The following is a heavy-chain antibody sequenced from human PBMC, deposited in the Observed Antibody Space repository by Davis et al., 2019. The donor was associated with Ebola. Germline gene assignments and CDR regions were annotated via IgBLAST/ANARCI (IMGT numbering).Heavy chain of an antibody. CDR3: AKEEYFDWLLHFDY. J-gene: IGHJ4*02. CDR1: GFIFSSHT. CDR2: LSGSGGST. V-gene: IGHV3-23*01. D-gene: IGHD3-9*01. Sequence: GESLKISCAASGFIFSSHTMNWVRQAPGKGLEWVSSLSGSGGSTYYADSVKGRFTISRDNSKNTLYLQMSSLRAEDTAVYYCAKEEYFDWLLHFDYWGQGTLVAVSS.